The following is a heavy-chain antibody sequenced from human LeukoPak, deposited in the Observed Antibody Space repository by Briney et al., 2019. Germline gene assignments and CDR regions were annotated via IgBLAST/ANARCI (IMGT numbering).Heavy chain of an antibody. Sequence: SETLSLTCTVSGGSISSYYWSWIRQPPRKGLEWIGYIYYSGSTNYNPSLKSRVTISVDTSKNQFSPKLSSVTAADTAVYYCARVPPRSGWLDYWGQGTLVTVSP. CDR2: IYYSGST. V-gene: IGHV4-59*01. CDR3: ARVPPRSGWLDY. D-gene: IGHD6-19*01. J-gene: IGHJ5*01. CDR1: GGSISSYY.